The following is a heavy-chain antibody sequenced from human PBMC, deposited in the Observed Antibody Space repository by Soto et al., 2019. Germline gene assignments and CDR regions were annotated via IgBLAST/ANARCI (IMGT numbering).Heavy chain of an antibody. CDR3: ERDRGSSQCTYYFDY. Sequence: SVKVSFRASGGAFSSYAISWVRQAPGQGLEWMGGIIPIFGTAKYAQKFQGRVTITADESTSTAYMELSSLRSEDTAVYYCERDRGSSQCTYYFDYWGQGTLVTVSS. CDR2: IIPIFGTA. CDR1: GGAFSSYA. D-gene: IGHD6-6*01. J-gene: IGHJ4*02. V-gene: IGHV1-69*13.